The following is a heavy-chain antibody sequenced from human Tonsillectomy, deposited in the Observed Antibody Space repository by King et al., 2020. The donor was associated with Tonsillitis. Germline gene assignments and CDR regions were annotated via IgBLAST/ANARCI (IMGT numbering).Heavy chain of an antibody. CDR2: ISSSSTYT. CDR3: ARLTVDPAGDPDHFDY. Sequence: HVQLVESGGGLVKPGGSLRLSCAVSGFTFSNYYMSWIRQAPGKGLEWVSYISSSSTYTNYADSVKGRFTISRDNAKNSLSLQMNSLRAEDTAVYFCARLTVDPAGDPDHFDYWGQGTLVTVSS. V-gene: IGHV3-11*06. D-gene: IGHD2-21*02. CDR1: GFTFSNYY. J-gene: IGHJ4*02.